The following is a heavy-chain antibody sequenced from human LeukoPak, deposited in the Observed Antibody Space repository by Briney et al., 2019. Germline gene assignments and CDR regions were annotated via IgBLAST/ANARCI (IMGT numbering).Heavy chain of an antibody. CDR3: ARCGRLDFWSGYYSS. Sequence: SVKVSCKASGGTFSSYAISWVRQAPGQGLEWMGGIIPIFGTANYAQKFQGRVTITTGESTSTAYMELSSLRSEDTAVYYCARCGRLDFWSGYYSSWGQGTLVTVSS. CDR1: GGTFSSYA. CDR2: IIPIFGTA. D-gene: IGHD3-3*01. J-gene: IGHJ4*02. V-gene: IGHV1-69*05.